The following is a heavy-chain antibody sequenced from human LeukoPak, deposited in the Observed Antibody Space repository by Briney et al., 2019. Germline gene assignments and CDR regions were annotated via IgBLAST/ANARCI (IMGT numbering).Heavy chain of an antibody. CDR2: IYYSGST. Sequence: PSQTLSLTCTVSGGSISSGGYYWSWIRQPPGKGLEWIGYIYYSGSTNYNPSLKSRVTISVDTSKNQFSLKLSSVTAADTAVYYCARDLSSIPLFGLPNLGMFDPWGQGTLVTVSS. D-gene: IGHD2-21*01. V-gene: IGHV4-61*08. J-gene: IGHJ5*02. CDR3: ARDLSSIPLFGLPNLGMFDP. CDR1: GGSISSGGYY.